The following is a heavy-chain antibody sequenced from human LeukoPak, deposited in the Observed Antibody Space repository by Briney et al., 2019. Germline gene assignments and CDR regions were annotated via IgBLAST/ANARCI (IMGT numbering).Heavy chain of an antibody. CDR3: ASDYYGSGSYKGY. CDR2: IIPIFGTA. D-gene: IGHD3-10*01. J-gene: IGHJ4*02. CDR1: GGTFSSYA. V-gene: IGHV1-69*13. Sequence: SVKVSCKASGGTFSSYAISWVRQAPGQGLEWMGGIIPIFGTANYAQKFQGRVTITADESTSTAYMELSSLRSEDTAVYYCASDYYGSGSYKGYWGQGTLVTVPS.